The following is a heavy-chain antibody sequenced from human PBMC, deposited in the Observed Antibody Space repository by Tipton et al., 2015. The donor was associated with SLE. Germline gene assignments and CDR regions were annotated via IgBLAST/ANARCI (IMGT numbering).Heavy chain of an antibody. Sequence: SLRLSCAASGFTFSEYGMHWVRQAPGKGLEWVAVIWYDGSNTYSADSVKGRFTISRDNSKNTAYLQMNSLRAEDTAVYYCARDYSGSYYRNFDYWGQGTLVTVSS. CDR3: ARDYSGSYYRNFDY. D-gene: IGHD1-26*01. J-gene: IGHJ4*02. CDR2: IWYDGSNT. CDR1: GFTFSEYG. V-gene: IGHV3-33*01.